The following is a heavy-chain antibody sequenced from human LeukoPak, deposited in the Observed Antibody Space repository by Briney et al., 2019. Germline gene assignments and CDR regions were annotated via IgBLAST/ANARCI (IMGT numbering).Heavy chain of an antibody. J-gene: IGHJ6*02. CDR1: GFTHSSYE. CDR2: ISISRSTI. Sequence: PGGSLRLSCVASGFTHSSYELNWVRQAPGKGLEGVSYISISRSTIYLADSVKGRFTISRDNAKNSLYLQMNSRRAEDTAVYYCARALFSSWYAGYYYYGMDVWGQGTTVTVSS. D-gene: IGHD6-13*01. CDR3: ARALFSSWYAGYYYYGMDV. V-gene: IGHV3-48*03.